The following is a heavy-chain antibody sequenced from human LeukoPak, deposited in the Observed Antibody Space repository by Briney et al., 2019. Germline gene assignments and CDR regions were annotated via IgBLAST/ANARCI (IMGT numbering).Heavy chain of an antibody. CDR1: GYTLTELS. Sequence: ASVKVSCKVSGYTLTELSMHWVRQAPGQGLEWMGGFDPGDGETIYAHTFQGRVTMTEDTSTDTAYMELSSLRSEDTAVYYCASTGSGWSYFDYWGQGTLVTVS. D-gene: IGHD6-19*01. CDR3: ASTGSGWSYFDY. J-gene: IGHJ4*02. CDR2: FDPGDGET. V-gene: IGHV1-24*01.